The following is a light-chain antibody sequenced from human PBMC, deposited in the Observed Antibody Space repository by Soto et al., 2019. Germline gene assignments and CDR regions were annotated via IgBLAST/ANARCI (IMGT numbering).Light chain of an antibody. Sequence: EIVMTQSPGTLSLSPGERATISCRASQVIGSRYLAWYHQKSGQAPRLLIYGASSRATGSPDRFSGSGSGTDFTLTISRLEPEDLGVYYCQQFGSSTPHTFGQGTKLEIK. CDR2: GAS. V-gene: IGKV3-20*01. CDR1: QVIGSRY. J-gene: IGKJ2*01. CDR3: QQFGSSTPHT.